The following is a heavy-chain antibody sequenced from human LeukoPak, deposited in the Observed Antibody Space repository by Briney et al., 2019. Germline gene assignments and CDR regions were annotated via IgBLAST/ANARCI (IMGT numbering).Heavy chain of an antibody. CDR2: IQSKTDGGTT. V-gene: IGHV3-15*05. J-gene: IGHJ4*02. Sequence: GGSLRLSCAASGFTFSNAWMTWVRQAPGQGLEWVGRIQSKTDGGTTDYAAPVKGRFTISRDDSKNTLYLQMNSLRAEDTAVYYCARDGGYWGQGTLVTVSS. CDR3: ARDGGY. D-gene: IGHD3-10*01. CDR1: GFTFSNAW.